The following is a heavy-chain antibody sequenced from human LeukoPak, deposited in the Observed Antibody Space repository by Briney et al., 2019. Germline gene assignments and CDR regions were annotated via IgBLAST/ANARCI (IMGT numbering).Heavy chain of an antibody. J-gene: IGHJ5*02. CDR1: GFTFDDYA. D-gene: IGHD3-22*01. CDR3: AKAEGFFGGYYDH. Sequence: AGGSLRLSCAASGFTFDDYAMHWVRQAPGKGLEWVSGISWNSGSLDYADSVKGRFTISRDNARNSLYLQMDSLRAEDTAFYYCAKAEGFFGGYYDHWGQGTLVTASS. V-gene: IGHV3-9*01. CDR2: ISWNSGSL.